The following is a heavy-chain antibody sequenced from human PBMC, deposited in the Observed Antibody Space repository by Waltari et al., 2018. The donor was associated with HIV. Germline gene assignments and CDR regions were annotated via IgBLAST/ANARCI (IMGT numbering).Heavy chain of an antibody. CDR1: GGTFSSYA. D-gene: IGHD2-2*01. Sequence: QVQLVQSGAEVKKPGSSVKVSCKASGGTFSSYAISWVRQAPGQGLEWMGRTNPNLGIANYAQKCQGRVTITADKSTSTAYMELSSLRSEDTAVYYCARDRERYCSSTSCYEGYFQHWGQGTRVTVSS. CDR2: TNPNLGIA. CDR3: ARDRERYCSSTSCYEGYFQH. J-gene: IGHJ1*01. V-gene: IGHV1-69*04.